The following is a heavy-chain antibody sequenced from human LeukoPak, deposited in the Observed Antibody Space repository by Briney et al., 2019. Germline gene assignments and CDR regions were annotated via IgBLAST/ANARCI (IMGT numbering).Heavy chain of an antibody. CDR1: GFTFSSYG. CDR2: IRYEGSNK. V-gene: IGHV3-30*02. Sequence: GGSLRLSCAASGFTFSSYGMHWVRQAPVKGLEWVAFIRYEGSNKYYADSVKGRFTISRDNSKNTLYLQMNSLRAEDTAVYYCARGTTYYYDSSGYFWGQGTLVTVSS. CDR3: ARGTTYYYDSSGYF. D-gene: IGHD3-22*01. J-gene: IGHJ4*02.